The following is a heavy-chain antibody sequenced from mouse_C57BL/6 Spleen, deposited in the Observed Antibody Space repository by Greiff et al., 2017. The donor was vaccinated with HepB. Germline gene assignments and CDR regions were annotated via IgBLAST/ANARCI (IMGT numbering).Heavy chain of an antibody. Sequence: EVMLVESGGGLVQPGESLKLSCESNEYEFPSHDMSWVRKTPEKRLELVAAINSDGGSTYYPDTMERRFIISRDNTKKTLYLQMSSLRSEDTASYYCARRSNYYGSWYFDVWGTGTTVTVSS. CDR3: ARRSNYYGSWYFDV. CDR2: INSDGGST. J-gene: IGHJ1*03. D-gene: IGHD1-1*01. V-gene: IGHV5-2*01. CDR1: EYEFPSHD.